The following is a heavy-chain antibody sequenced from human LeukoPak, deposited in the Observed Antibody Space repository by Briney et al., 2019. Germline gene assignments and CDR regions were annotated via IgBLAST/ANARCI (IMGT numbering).Heavy chain of an antibody. Sequence: GGSLRLSCAASGFTFDDYGMSWVRQAPGKGLEWVSGINWNGGSTGYADSVKGRFTISRDNAKNSLYLQMNSLRAEDTAVYYCARERSGSYPDAFDIWGQGTMVTVSS. V-gene: IGHV3-20*04. CDR3: ARERSGSYPDAFDI. J-gene: IGHJ3*02. CDR1: GFTFDDYG. CDR2: INWNGGST. D-gene: IGHD1-26*01.